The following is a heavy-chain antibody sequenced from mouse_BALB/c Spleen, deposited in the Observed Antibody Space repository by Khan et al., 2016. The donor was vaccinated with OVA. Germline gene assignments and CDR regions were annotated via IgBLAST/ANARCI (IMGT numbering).Heavy chain of an antibody. Sequence: QVQLQQSGAALVKPGASVKLSCKASVYTFTSYYMYWAKQRPGQGLEWIGEINPNNGDSNFNEKFKPKATLTVDKSSSTTYMLLSSLTSEDSAVYYCTRSGYGSFAYWGHGTLVTVSA. J-gene: IGHJ3*01. D-gene: IGHD2-10*02. CDR3: TRSGYGSFAY. CDR2: INPNNGDS. V-gene: IGHV1S81*02. CDR1: VYTFTSYY.